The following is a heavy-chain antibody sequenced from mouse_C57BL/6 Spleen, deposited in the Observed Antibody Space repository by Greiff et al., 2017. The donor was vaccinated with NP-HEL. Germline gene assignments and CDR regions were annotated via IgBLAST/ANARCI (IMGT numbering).Heavy chain of an antibody. Sequence: QVQLQQSGPELVKPGASVKISCKASGYSFTSYYIHWVKQRPGQGLEWIGWIYPGSGNTKYNEKFKGKATLTADTSSSTAYMQLSSLTSEDSAVYYCARSSHYYGSSHFDYWGQGTTLTVSS. CDR3: ARSSHYYGSSHFDY. CDR1: GYSFTSYY. CDR2: IYPGSGNT. V-gene: IGHV1-66*01. D-gene: IGHD1-1*01. J-gene: IGHJ2*01.